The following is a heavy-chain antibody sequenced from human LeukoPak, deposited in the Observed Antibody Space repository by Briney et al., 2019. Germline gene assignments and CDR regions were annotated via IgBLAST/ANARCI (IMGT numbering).Heavy chain of an antibody. CDR1: GFTFSSYG. CDR2: ISSSSSYI. J-gene: IGHJ4*02. V-gene: IGHV3-21*01. D-gene: IGHD2-2*03. Sequence: QPGRSLRLSCAASGFTFSSYGMHWVRQAPGKGLEWVSSISSSSSYIYYADSVKGRFTISRDNAKNSLYLQMNSLRAEDTAVYYCARVGYCSSTSCYGVYFDYWGQGTLVTVSS. CDR3: ARVGYCSSTSCYGVYFDY.